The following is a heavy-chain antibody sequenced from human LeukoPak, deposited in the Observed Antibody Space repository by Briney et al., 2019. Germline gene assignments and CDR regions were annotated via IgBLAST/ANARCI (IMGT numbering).Heavy chain of an antibody. CDR2: ISGSGSRT. J-gene: IGHJ4*02. CDR3: ARDPRLPTTHLNKPFDY. Sequence: PGGSLRLSCAASGFTFSSYAMSWVRQAPGKGLEWVSAISGSGSRTYYADSVKGRFTISRDNAKNSLYLQMNSLRAEDTAVYYCARDPRLPTTHLNKPFDYWGQGTLVTVSS. D-gene: IGHD1-7*01. CDR1: GFTFSSYA. V-gene: IGHV3-23*01.